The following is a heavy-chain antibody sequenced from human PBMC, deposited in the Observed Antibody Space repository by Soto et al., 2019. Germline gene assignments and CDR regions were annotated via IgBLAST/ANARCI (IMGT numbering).Heavy chain of an antibody. CDR1: GYTFTGYY. D-gene: IGHD3-10*01. CDR2: INPNSGGT. V-gene: IGHV1-2*04. Sequence: EASVKVSCKASGYTFTGYYMHWVRQAPGQGLEWMGWINPNSGGTNYAQKFQGWVTMTRDTSISTAYMELSRLRSDDTAVYYCARDKVEGFGGWVVFDIWGQGKMVTVSS. CDR3: ARDKVEGFGGWVVFDI. J-gene: IGHJ3*02.